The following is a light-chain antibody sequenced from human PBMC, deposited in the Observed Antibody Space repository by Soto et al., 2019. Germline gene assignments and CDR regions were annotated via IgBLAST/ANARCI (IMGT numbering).Light chain of an antibody. CDR1: SSNIGAGYD. J-gene: IGLJ3*02. Sequence: QSVLTQPPSVSGAPGQRVTISCTESSSNIGAGYDVLWYQQLPGTAPKLLIYANSNRPSGVPDRFSGSKSGTSASLAITGLQAEDEADYYCQSYDSSLSAWVFGGGTKVTVL. CDR2: ANS. CDR3: QSYDSSLSAWV. V-gene: IGLV1-40*01.